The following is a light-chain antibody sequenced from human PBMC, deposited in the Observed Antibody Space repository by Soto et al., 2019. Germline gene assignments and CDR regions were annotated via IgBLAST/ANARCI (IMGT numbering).Light chain of an antibody. V-gene: IGKV3-15*01. J-gene: IGKJ1*01. Sequence: EIVMTQSPATLSVSPGERATLSCRASQSVSTNLAWYQQKPGQAPRLLIYGASTRATGIPVRFSGSGSGTEFTLTISSLQSEDFAVYYCQQYNNWTRTFGQGTKVDIK. CDR3: QQYNNWTRT. CDR2: GAS. CDR1: QSVSTN.